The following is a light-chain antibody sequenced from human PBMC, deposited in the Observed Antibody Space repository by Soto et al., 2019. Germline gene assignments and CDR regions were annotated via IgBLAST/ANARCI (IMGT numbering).Light chain of an antibody. V-gene: IGLV2-14*01. CDR3: CSYTTSSTYV. CDR1: SSDIGGYNY. CDR2: DVS. J-gene: IGLJ1*01. Sequence: QSVLTQPASVSGSPGQSITISCTGTSSDIGGYNYVSWYQQHPGKAPKLMIYDVSNRPSGVSSRFSGSKSGNTASLTISGLQAEGEADYYCCSYTTSSTYVFGTGTKVTVL.